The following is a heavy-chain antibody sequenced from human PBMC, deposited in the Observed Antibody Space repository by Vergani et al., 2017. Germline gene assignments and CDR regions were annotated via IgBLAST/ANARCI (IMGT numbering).Heavy chain of an antibody. Sequence: QVQLVQSGAAVKKPGASVKLSCKSSGYIFNSYYIHWVRQAPGQGLEWMGLLDPRGGPPTYAEKFEGRVTLTSDTSTSTFYMELRSLRSDDTAVYYCVRPGDDYRNMITYCLDYWGKGSLGSVSS. CDR1: GYIFNSYY. V-gene: IGHV1-46*02. CDR2: LDPRGGPP. D-gene: IGHD3-16*01. J-gene: IGHJ4*02. CDR3: VRPGDDYRNMITYCLDY.